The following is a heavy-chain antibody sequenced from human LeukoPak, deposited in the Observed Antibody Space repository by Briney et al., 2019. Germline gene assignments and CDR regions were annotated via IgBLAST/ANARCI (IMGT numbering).Heavy chain of an antibody. Sequence: GGSLRLSCAASGFTFSSYAMHWIRQAPGKGLEWVAVISYDGNNKYYADSVKGRFTISRDNSKNTLYLQMNSLRAEDTAVYYCAPTYNWNYFGVDYWGQGTLVTVSS. V-gene: IGHV3-30-3*01. J-gene: IGHJ4*02. CDR2: ISYDGNNK. CDR3: APTYNWNYFGVDY. D-gene: IGHD1-7*01. CDR1: GFTFSSYA.